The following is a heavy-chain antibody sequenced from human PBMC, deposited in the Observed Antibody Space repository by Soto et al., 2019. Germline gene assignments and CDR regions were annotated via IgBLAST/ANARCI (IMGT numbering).Heavy chain of an antibody. D-gene: IGHD5-18*01. CDR2: ISWNSGSI. Sequence: GGSLILSCAASGFTFGDYAMHWVRQAPGKGLEWVSRISWNSGSIGYADSVKGRFTISRDNAKNSLYLQMNSLRAEGTALYYCAKAVGSYGNFDYWGQGTLVSVSS. J-gene: IGHJ4*02. V-gene: IGHV3-9*01. CDR3: AKAVGSYGNFDY. CDR1: GFTFGDYA.